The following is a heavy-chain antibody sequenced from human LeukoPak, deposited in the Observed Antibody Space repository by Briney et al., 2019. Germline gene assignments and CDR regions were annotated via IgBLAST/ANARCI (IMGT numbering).Heavy chain of an antibody. CDR2: IDWKGRPT. CDR3: AREVYRIGVVGFDP. D-gene: IGHD6-19*01. CDR1: GFSFDDYD. Sequence: GGSLRLSCAASGFSFDDYDMAWLRQAPGKGLEWVSDIDWKGRPTSYADSVKGRFTISRDNAQKSLYLQMDSLRAEDTALYYCAREVYRIGVVGFDPWGQGTLVIVSS. V-gene: IGHV3-20*04. J-gene: IGHJ5*02.